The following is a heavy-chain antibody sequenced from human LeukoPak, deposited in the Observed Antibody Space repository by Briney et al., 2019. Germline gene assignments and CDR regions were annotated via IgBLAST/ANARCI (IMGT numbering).Heavy chain of an antibody. D-gene: IGHD3-10*01. V-gene: IGHV1-18*01. J-gene: IGHJ5*02. CDR3: ARVAAAVGGTDWFDP. CDR2: ISAYNGNT. Sequence: ASVEVSCKASGDTFTSYGISWVRQAPGQGLEWMGWISAYNGNTNYAQKLQGRVTMTTDTSTSTAYMELRSLRSDDTAVYYCARVAAAVGGTDWFDPWGQGTLVTVSS. CDR1: GDTFTSYG.